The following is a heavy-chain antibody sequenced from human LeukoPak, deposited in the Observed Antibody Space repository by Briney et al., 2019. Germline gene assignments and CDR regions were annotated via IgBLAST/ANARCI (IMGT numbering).Heavy chain of an antibody. CDR1: GYTLTELS. Sequence: ASVKVSCKVSGYTLTELSMHWVRQAPGKGLEWMGGFDPEDGETIYAQKFQGRVTMTEDTSTDTAYMELSRLRSEDTAVYYCATRTRGEYDFWSGYRDRGFDYWGQGTLVTVSS. V-gene: IGHV1-24*01. CDR3: ATRTRGEYDFWSGYRDRGFDY. D-gene: IGHD3-3*01. J-gene: IGHJ4*02. CDR2: FDPEDGET.